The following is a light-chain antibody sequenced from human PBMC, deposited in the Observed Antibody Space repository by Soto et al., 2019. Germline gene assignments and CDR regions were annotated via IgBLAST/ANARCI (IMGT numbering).Light chain of an antibody. CDR1: QSISSW. CDR2: DAS. CDR3: QQYNTYSSLT. V-gene: IGKV1-5*01. Sequence: DIQMTQSPSTLSASVGDRVTITCRASQSISSWLAWYQQKLGRAPRLLIYDASSLESDVPSRFSGSGYGTEFTLTISSLQPDDFATYYCQQYNTYSSLTFGGGTKVDIK. J-gene: IGKJ4*01.